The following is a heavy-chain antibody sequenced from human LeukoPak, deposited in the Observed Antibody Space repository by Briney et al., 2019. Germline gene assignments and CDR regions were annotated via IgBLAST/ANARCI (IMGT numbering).Heavy chain of an antibody. J-gene: IGHJ4*02. CDR1: GYTFTGYY. V-gene: IGHV1-2*06. CDR3: ARARHCSGYVRLFDY. Sequence: ASVKVSCKASGYTFTGYYMHWVRQAPGQGLEWMGRINPNSGGTNYAQKFQGRVTMTRDTSISTAYMELSRLRSDDTAVYYCARARHCSGYVRLFDYWGQGTLVTVSS. D-gene: IGHD5-12*01. CDR2: INPNSGGT.